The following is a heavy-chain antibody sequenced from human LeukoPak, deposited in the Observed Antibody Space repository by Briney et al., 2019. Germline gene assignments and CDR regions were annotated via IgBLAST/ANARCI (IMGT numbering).Heavy chain of an antibody. Sequence: GASVKVSCKASGYTFTGYYMHWVRQAPGQGLEWMGWINPNSGGTNYAQKFQGRVTMTRDTSISTAYMELSRLRSDDTAVYYCARGPYYYGSGSYYRRNWFDPWGQGTLVTVSS. V-gene: IGHV1-2*02. J-gene: IGHJ5*02. CDR2: INPNSGGT. D-gene: IGHD3-10*01. CDR1: GYTFTGYY. CDR3: ARGPYYYGSGSYYRRNWFDP.